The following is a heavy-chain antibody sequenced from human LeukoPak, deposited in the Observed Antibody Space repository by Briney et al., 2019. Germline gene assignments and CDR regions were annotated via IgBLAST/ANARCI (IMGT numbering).Heavy chain of an antibody. CDR3: AKAMTVAGRSYYYYGMTS. J-gene: IGHJ6*02. CDR2: ISGSGGST. D-gene: IGHD6-19*01. Sequence: PGGSLRLSCAASGFTFSSYAMSWVRQAPGKGLEWVSAISGSGGSTYYADSVKGRFTISRDNSKNTLYLQMNSLRAEDTAVYYCAKAMTVAGRSYYYYGMTSGAKGPRSPSP. CDR1: GFTFSSYA. V-gene: IGHV3-23*01.